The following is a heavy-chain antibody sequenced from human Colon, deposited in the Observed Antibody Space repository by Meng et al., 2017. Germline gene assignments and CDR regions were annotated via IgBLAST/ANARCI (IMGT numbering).Heavy chain of an antibody. CDR1: GFTFSSYG. J-gene: IGHJ5*02. D-gene: IGHD3-10*01. CDR2: ISNNGGST. Sequence: EVQLVESGRALVQPGGSLRLSCAASGFTFSSYGMSWVRQAPGKGLEWVSTISNNGGSTYYADSVKGRFTISRDNSKNTLDLQMNSLRAEDTAVYHCANTHGSGNNWFDPWGLGTLVTVSS. V-gene: IGHV3-23*04. CDR3: ANTHGSGNNWFDP.